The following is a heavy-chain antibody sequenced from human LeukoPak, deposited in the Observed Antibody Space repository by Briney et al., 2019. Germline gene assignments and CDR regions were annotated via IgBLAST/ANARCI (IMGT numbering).Heavy chain of an antibody. CDR3: ARSWGYSGYDLDY. CDR1: GGSISGTDYY. V-gene: IGHV4-39*07. D-gene: IGHD5-12*01. J-gene: IGHJ4*02. CDR2: IYYSGST. Sequence: SETLSLTCTVSGGSISGTDYYWGWIRQPPGKGLEWIGSIYYSGSTYYNPSLKSRVTISVDTSKNQFSLKLSSVTAADTAVYYCARSWGYSGYDLDYWGQGTLVTVSS.